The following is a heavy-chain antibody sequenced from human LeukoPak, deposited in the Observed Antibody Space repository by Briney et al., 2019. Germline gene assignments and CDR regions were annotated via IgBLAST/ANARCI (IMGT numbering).Heavy chain of an antibody. CDR3: ARVDRDYLYYYGMDV. J-gene: IGHJ6*02. CDR1: GYTFTSYG. D-gene: IGHD4-17*01. V-gene: IGHV1-18*01. CDR2: ISAYNGNT. Sequence: ASVKVSCKASGYTFTSYGISWVRQAPGQGLEWMGWISAYNGNTNYAQKLQGRVTMTTDTSTSTAYMELRSLRSDDTAVYYCARVDRDYLYYYGMDVWGQGTTVTVYS.